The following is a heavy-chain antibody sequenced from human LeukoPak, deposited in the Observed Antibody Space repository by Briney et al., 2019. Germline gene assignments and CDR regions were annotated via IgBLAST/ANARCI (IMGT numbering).Heavy chain of an antibody. CDR1: GFTFSSYG. J-gene: IGHJ4*02. D-gene: IGHD5-12*01. Sequence: GGSLRLSCAASGFTFSSYGMHLVRQAPGKGLEWVAFIRYDGSNKYYADSVKGRFTVSRDNSKNTLYLQMNSLRAEDTAVYYCAKGLGRYSGYDSPFDYWGQGTLVTVSS. V-gene: IGHV3-30*02. CDR3: AKGLGRYSGYDSPFDY. CDR2: IRYDGSNK.